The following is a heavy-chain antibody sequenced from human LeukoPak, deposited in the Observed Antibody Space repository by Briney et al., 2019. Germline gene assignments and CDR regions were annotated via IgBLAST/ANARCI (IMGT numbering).Heavy chain of an antibody. J-gene: IGHJ3*02. CDR2: IYYSGST. D-gene: IGHD6-13*01. CDR3: ARVSSSSWYYAFDI. V-gene: IGHV4-59*01. Sequence: SETLSLTCTGSGGSISSYYWSWIRQPPGKGLEWIGYIYYSGSTNYNPSLKSRVTISVDTSKNQFSLKLSSVTAADTAVYYCARVSSSSWYYAFDIWGQGTMVTVSS. CDR1: GGSISSYY.